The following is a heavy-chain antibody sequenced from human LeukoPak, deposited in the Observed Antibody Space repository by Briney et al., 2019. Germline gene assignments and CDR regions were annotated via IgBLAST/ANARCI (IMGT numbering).Heavy chain of an antibody. D-gene: IGHD1-1*01. CDR2: ISAYNGNT. CDR3: AGAGTTQDPYYFDY. V-gene: IGHV1-18*01. J-gene: IGHJ4*02. CDR1: GYTFTSYG. Sequence: ASVKVSCKASGYTFTSYGISWVRQAPGQGLEWMGWISAYNGNTNYAQKLQGRVTMTTDTSTSPAYMELRSLSSDDTAVYYCAGAGTTQDPYYFDYWGQGTLVTVSS.